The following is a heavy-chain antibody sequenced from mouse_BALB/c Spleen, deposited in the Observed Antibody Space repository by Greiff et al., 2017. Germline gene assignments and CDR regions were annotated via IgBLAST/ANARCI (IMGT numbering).Heavy chain of an antibody. Sequence: EVKLQESGAELVKPGASVKLSCTASGFNIKDTYMHWVKQRPEQGLEWIGRIDPANGNTKYDPKFQGKATITADTSSNTAYLQLSSLTSEDTAVYYCARDDGIGLYYAMDYWGQGTSVTVSS. CDR3: ARDDGIGLYYAMDY. CDR1: GFNIKDTY. CDR2: IDPANGNT. V-gene: IGHV14-3*02. D-gene: IGHD2-12*01. J-gene: IGHJ4*01.